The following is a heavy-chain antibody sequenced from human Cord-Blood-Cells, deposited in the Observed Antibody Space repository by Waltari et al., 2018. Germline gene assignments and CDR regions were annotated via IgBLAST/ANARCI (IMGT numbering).Heavy chain of an antibody. J-gene: IGHJ3*02. D-gene: IGHD3-3*01. V-gene: IGHV4-30-2*01. CDR1: GGSISSGGYS. CDR2: IYHSGST. Sequence: QLQLQESGSGLVKPSQTLSLTCAVSGGSISSGGYSRSWIRQPPGKGLEWIGYIYHSGSTYYNPSLKSRVTISVDRSKNQFSLKLSSVTAADTAVYYCASTYYDFWSGYYDAFDIWGQGTMVTVSS. CDR3: ASTYYDFWSGYYDAFDI.